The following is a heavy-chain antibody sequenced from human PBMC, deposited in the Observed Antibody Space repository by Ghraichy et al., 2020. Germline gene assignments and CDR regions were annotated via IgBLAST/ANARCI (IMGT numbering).Heavy chain of an antibody. D-gene: IGHD6-13*01. CDR2: ISAYNGNT. J-gene: IGHJ4*02. Sequence: ASVKVSCKASGYTFTSYGISWVRQAPGQGLEWMGWISAYNGNTNYAQKLQGRVTMTTDTSTSTAYMELRSLRSDDTAVYYCARALTKKMYSGQATRFDYWGQGTLVTVSS. CDR3: ARALTKKMYSGQATRFDY. CDR1: GYTFTSYG. V-gene: IGHV1-18*04.